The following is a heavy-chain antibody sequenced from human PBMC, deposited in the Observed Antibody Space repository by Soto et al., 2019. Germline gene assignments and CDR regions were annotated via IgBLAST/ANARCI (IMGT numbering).Heavy chain of an antibody. CDR3: ARGGARWAHCSSTSCYDYYYYGMDV. V-gene: IGHV3-21*01. Sequence: GESLKISCAASGFTFSSYSMNWVRQAPGKGLEWVSSISSSSSYIYYADSVKGRFTISRDNAKNSLYLQMNSLRAEDTAVYYCARGGARWAHCSSTSCYDYYYYGMDVWGQGTTVTVSS. CDR2: ISSSSSYI. D-gene: IGHD2-2*01. J-gene: IGHJ6*02. CDR1: GFTFSSYS.